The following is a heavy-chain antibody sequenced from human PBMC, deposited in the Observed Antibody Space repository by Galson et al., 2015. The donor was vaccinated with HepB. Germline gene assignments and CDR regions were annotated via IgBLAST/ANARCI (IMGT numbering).Heavy chain of an antibody. D-gene: IGHD6-19*01. CDR2: ISYDGSNK. J-gene: IGHJ5*02. V-gene: IGHV3-30*03. CDR1: GFTFSSYG. CDR3: ARSGIAVAGTGSWFDP. Sequence: SLRLSCAASGFTFSSYGMHWVRQAPGKGLEWVAVISYDGSNKYYADSVKGRFTISRDNSKNTLYLQMNSLRAEDTAVYYCARSGIAVAGTGSWFDPWGQGTLVTVSS.